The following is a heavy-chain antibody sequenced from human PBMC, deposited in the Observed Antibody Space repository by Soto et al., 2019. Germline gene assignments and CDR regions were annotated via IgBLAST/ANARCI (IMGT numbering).Heavy chain of an antibody. CDR2: ISFDGSKI. V-gene: IGHV3-30*14. Sequence: QVQLVESGGGVVKPGRSLRLSCAASGFTFSIYAMNWVRQAPGQGLEWVAFISFDGSKIYYADSVRGRFNVSRENSKNTVYLQMNSLSTGHAAVYRYANILIAAAFGTPPSYGVDVWGHGTTVTVS. CDR3: ANILIAAAFGTPPSYGVDV. J-gene: IGHJ6*02. D-gene: IGHD6-13*01. CDR1: GFTFSIYA.